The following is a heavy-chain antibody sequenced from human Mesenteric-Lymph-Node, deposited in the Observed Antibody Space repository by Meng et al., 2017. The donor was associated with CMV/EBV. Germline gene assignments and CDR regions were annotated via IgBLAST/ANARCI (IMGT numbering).Heavy chain of an antibody. CDR3: VRGGDYGFVYFDH. CDR1: GASIRSSY. Sequence: SETLSLTCTVSGASIRSSYWSWFRQPPGKGLEWIGYIYYTGPTSYSPSRKSRVTISLDTSKNQFSLKLNSVTAADTAVYYCVRGGDYGFVYFDHWGQGTLVTVSS. D-gene: IGHD4-17*01. CDR2: IYYTGPT. V-gene: IGHV4-59*01. J-gene: IGHJ4*01.